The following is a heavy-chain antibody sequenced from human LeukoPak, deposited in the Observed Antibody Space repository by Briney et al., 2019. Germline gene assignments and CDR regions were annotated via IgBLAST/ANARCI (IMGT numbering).Heavy chain of an antibody. CDR1: GFTFSDSY. CDR2: IGPSGNFI. Sequence: GGSLRLSCEASGFTFSDSYMSWLRQPPGKGLESISYIGPSGNFINYADSVKGRFTISRDNAKKSLYLQINSLRAEDTAVYYCSRDPRVLDYWGQGTLVTVSS. CDR3: SRDPRVLDY. V-gene: IGHV3-11*01. J-gene: IGHJ4*02.